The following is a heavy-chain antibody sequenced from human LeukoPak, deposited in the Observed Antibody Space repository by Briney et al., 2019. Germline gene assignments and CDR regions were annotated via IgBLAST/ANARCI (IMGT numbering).Heavy chain of an antibody. CDR3: ARETFHYYSSGYYTAFDI. V-gene: IGHV3-64*01. D-gene: IGHD3-22*01. J-gene: IGHJ3*02. CDR2: ISSNGGST. Sequence: GGSLRLSCAASGFTFSNFAMHWVRQAPGKGLEYVSAISSNGGSTYYANSVKGRFTISRDNSKNTLYLQMGSLRADDMAVYYCARETFHYYSSGYYTAFDIWGQGTMVTVSS. CDR1: GFTFSNFA.